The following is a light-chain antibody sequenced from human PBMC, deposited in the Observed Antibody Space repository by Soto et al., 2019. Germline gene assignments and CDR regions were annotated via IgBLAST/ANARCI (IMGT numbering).Light chain of an antibody. CDR2: AAS. CDR1: QDISSY. J-gene: IGKJ1*01. CDR3: QQYYSYPWT. Sequence: AIRMTQSPPSLSASTGDRVTITCRASQDISSYLAWYQQKPGKAPKLLIYAASTLQSGVPSRFSGSGSGTDFTLTISCLQSEDFATYYCQQYYSYPWTFGQGTKVDIK. V-gene: IGKV1-8*01.